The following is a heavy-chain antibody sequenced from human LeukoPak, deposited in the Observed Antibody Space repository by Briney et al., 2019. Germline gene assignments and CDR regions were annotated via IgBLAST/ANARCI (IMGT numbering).Heavy chain of an antibody. Sequence: SQTLSLTCAISGDSVSSNSAARSWIRQSPSRGLEWLGRTYYRSKWYNGYAVSVKSRITINPDTSKNQFSLQMNSVTPGDTAVYYCARDSGWLIDYWGQGTLVTVSS. V-gene: IGHV6-1*01. CDR1: GDSVSSNSAA. CDR3: ARDSGWLIDY. J-gene: IGHJ4*02. D-gene: IGHD6-19*01. CDR2: TYYRSKWYN.